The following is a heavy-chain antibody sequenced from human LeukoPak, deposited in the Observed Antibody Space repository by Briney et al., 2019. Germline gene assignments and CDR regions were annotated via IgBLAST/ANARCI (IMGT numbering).Heavy chain of an antibody. CDR1: GYSFIGYW. J-gene: IGHJ4*02. Sequence: GESLKISCKGSGYSFIGYWIGWVRQLPGKGLEWMGNIYPGDSDTRYSPSFQGQVTFSADKSLSTAYLQWNSLKASDTAMYYCARHRCSSTSCHTFYFDYWGQGTLVTVSS. V-gene: IGHV5-51*01. CDR3: ARHRCSSTSCHTFYFDY. D-gene: IGHD2-2*01. CDR2: IYPGDSDT.